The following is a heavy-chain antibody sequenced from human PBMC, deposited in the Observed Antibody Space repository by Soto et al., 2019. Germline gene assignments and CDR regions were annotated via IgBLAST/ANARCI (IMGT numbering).Heavy chain of an antibody. D-gene: IGHD5-12*01. J-gene: IGHJ4*02. CDR3: TSLRDGYIGY. CDR1: GFTFSGSA. V-gene: IGHV3-73*01. Sequence: EVQLVESGGGLVQPGGSLKLSCAASGFTFSGSAMHWVRQASGKGLEWVGRIRSKANSYATAYAASVKGRFTISRDDSKNTAYLQMNSLKTEDTAVYYCTSLRDGYIGYWCQGTLVTVSS. CDR2: IRSKANSYAT.